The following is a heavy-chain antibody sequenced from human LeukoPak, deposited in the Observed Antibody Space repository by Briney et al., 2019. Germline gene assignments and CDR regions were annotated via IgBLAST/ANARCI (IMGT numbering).Heavy chain of an antibody. J-gene: IGHJ4*02. Sequence: PSETLSLTCTVSGGSISSYYWSWIRQPPGKGLEWIGYIYYSGSTNYNPSLKSRVTISVDTSKNQFSLKLSSVTAADTAVYYCARQRIAVAAIDYWGQGTLVTVSS. D-gene: IGHD6-19*01. CDR2: IYYSGST. V-gene: IGHV4-59*08. CDR1: GGSISSYY. CDR3: ARQRIAVAAIDY.